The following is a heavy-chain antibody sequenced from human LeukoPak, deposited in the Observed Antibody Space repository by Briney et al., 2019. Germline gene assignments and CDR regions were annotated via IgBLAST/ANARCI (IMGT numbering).Heavy chain of an antibody. V-gene: IGHV3-23*01. CDR3: AKVAHYYDSSGATH. CDR1: EFTFSSYA. CDR2: ISGSGGST. D-gene: IGHD3-22*01. J-gene: IGHJ4*02. Sequence: GGSLRLSCAASEFTFSSYAMSWVRQAPGKGLEWVSAISGSGGSTYYADSVKGRFTISRDNSKNTLYLQMNSLRAEDTAVYYCAKVAHYYDSSGATHWGQGTLVTVSS.